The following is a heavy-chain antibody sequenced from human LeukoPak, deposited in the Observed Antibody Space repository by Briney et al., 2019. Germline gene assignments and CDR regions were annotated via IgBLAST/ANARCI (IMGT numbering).Heavy chain of an antibody. Sequence: GGSLRLSCTASGFTFSNFWMGWVRQAPGKGLEWVANIKQDETEKFYLGSVKGRFTISRDNAKNSLYLQMNSLRVEDTAVYYCAHSSSWFSHLDYWGQGTLVTVSS. CDR2: IKQDETEK. CDR3: AHSSSWFSHLDY. CDR1: GFTFSNFW. J-gene: IGHJ4*02. V-gene: IGHV3-7*03. D-gene: IGHD6-13*01.